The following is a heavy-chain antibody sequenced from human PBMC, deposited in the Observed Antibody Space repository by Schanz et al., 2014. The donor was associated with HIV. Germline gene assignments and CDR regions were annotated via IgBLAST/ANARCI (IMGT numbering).Heavy chain of an antibody. CDR1: GFIFSNHD. V-gene: IGHV3-33*08. Sequence: EHLVESGGGLARPGGSLRLSCLASGFIFSNHDMHWVRQAPGKGLEWVAVTWYDGTTKYYADSVKGRFTISRDNSKNTVYLQMNSLRAEDTAMYYCAAGLIRYFFDYWGQGTLVTVSS. D-gene: IGHD2-21*01. CDR2: TWYDGTTK. CDR3: AAGLIRYFFDY. J-gene: IGHJ4*02.